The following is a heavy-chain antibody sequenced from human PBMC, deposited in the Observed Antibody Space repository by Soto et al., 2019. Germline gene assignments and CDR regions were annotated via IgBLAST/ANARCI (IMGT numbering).Heavy chain of an antibody. J-gene: IGHJ5*02. CDR2: IYNSGST. Sequence: PSETLSLTCTVSGGSISSYYWSWIRRPPGKGLEWIGYIYNSGSTHSNPSLQSRVTISVDTSKNQFSLKLTSVTAADTAVYYCGRPQLGHSGGSQFDLWGRGTLVTVSS. CDR3: GRPQLGHSGGSQFDL. V-gene: IGHV4-59*08. CDR1: GGSISSYY. D-gene: IGHD6-19*01.